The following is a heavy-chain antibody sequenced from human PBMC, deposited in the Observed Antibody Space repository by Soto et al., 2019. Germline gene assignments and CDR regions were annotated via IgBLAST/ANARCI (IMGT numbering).Heavy chain of an antibody. D-gene: IGHD3-16*01. CDR2: IIPIFGTA. Sequence: SVKVSCKASGCTFSSYAISWVRQAPGQGLEWMGGIIPIFGTANYAQKFQGRVTITADESTSTAYMELSSLRSEDTAVHYCARAGGVTHYYYYGMDVWGQGTTVTVSS. CDR3: ARAGGVTHYYYYGMDV. J-gene: IGHJ6*02. V-gene: IGHV1-69*13. CDR1: GCTFSSYA.